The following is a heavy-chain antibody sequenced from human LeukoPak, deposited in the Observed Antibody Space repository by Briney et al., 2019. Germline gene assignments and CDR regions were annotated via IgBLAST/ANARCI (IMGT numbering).Heavy chain of an antibody. V-gene: IGHV4-4*02. CDR3: ARYYYDSSPNWYFDL. Sequence: PSETLSLTCAVSGGSISSSNWWSWVRQPPGKGLEWVGEIYHSGSTNYNPSLKSRITISVDKSKNQFSLKLSSVTAADTAVYYCARYYYDSSPNWYFDLWGRGTLVTVSS. D-gene: IGHD3-22*01. CDR2: IYHSGST. J-gene: IGHJ2*01. CDR1: GGSISSSNW.